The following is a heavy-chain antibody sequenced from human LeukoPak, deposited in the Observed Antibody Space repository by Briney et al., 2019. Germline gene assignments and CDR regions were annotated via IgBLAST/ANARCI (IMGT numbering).Heavy chain of an antibody. Sequence: PSETLSLTCTVSGGSISSSSYYWGWIRQPPGKGLEWIGSMYYSGSTYYNPSLKSRVTISVDTSKNQFSLKLSSVTAADTAVYYCARECDILTGYYDYWGQGTLVTVSS. CDR1: GGSISSSSYY. D-gene: IGHD3-9*01. CDR2: MYYSGST. V-gene: IGHV4-39*07. J-gene: IGHJ4*02. CDR3: ARECDILTGYYDY.